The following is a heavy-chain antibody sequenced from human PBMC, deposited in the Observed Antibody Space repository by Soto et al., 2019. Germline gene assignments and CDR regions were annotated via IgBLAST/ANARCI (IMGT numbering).Heavy chain of an antibody. CDR3: ARDTPPKIVATILGAFDI. CDR1: GFTFSSYG. V-gene: IGHV3-33*01. Sequence: QVQLVESGGGVVQPGRSLRLSCAASGFTFSSYGMHWVRQAPGKGLEWVAVIWYDGSNKYYADSVKGRFTISRDNSKNTLYLQMNSLRAEDTAVYYCARDTPPKIVATILGAFDIWVQGTMVTVSS. J-gene: IGHJ3*02. CDR2: IWYDGSNK. D-gene: IGHD5-12*01.